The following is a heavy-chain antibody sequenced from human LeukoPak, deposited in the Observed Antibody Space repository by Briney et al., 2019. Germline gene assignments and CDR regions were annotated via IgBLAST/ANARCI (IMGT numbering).Heavy chain of an antibody. D-gene: IGHD3-22*01. V-gene: IGHV3-21*01. CDR2: ISSSSSYI. J-gene: IGHJ4*02. Sequence: PGGSLRLSCAASGFTFSSYGMNWVRQAPGKGLEWVSSISSSSSYIYYADSVKGRFTISRDNAKNSLYLQMNSLRAEDTAVYYCARVSSGYYSYYFDYWGQGTLVTVSS. CDR1: GFTFSSYG. CDR3: ARVSSGYYSYYFDY.